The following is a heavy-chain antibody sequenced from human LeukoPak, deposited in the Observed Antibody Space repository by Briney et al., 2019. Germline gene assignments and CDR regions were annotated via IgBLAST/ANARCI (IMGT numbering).Heavy chain of an antibody. CDR3: ARDSSGYQ. V-gene: IGHV3-7*01. CDR2: IKEDGSEK. Sequence: GGSLRLSCAVSGFTFSTYWMSWVRQAPGKGLEWVANIKEDGSEKYYGDSVKGRFTISRDNAKNSLYLEMNSLRVEDTAVYYCARDSSGYQWGQGTLVTVSS. CDR1: GFTFSTYW. D-gene: IGHD3-22*01. J-gene: IGHJ4*02.